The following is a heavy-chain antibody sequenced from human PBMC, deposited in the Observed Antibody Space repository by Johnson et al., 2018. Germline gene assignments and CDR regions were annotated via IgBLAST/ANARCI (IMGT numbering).Heavy chain of an antibody. Sequence: VQLQESGPGLVKPSETLSLTCTVSGGSVISSNYYWGWIRQPPGKGLEWVGRIGSQADIGTTNYAVSVKGRFSISRDDSKDMLYLDMNSLKSEETAIYYCTTPTSSSYYYNAYDIWGQGTIVTVSS. CDR1: GGSVISSNYY. V-gene: IGHV3-15*04. D-gene: IGHD3-22*01. CDR3: TTPTSSSYYYNAYDI. J-gene: IGHJ3*02. CDR2: IGSQADIGTT.